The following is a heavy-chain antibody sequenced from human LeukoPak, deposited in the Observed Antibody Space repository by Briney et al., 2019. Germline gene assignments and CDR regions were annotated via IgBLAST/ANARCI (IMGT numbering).Heavy chain of an antibody. Sequence: NPSQTLSLTCTVSGGSISSGSYYWSWVRQPRGKGLEWIGSIYYSGSTYYNPSLKSRVTISVDTSKNQFSLKLSSVTAADTAVYYCASGIVGATEAFDLWGRGTLVTVSS. D-gene: IGHD1-26*01. CDR2: IYYSGST. V-gene: IGHV4-39*01. CDR1: GGSISSGSYY. CDR3: ASGIVGATEAFDL. J-gene: IGHJ2*01.